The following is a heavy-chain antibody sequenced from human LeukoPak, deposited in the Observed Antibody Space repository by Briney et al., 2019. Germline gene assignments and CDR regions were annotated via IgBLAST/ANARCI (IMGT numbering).Heavy chain of an antibody. D-gene: IGHD1-1*01. CDR3: ARAPSVGANAHNWFDP. Sequence: ASVKASCKASGYTFTSYYMHWVRQAPGQGLEWMGIINPSGGSTSYAQKFQGRVTMTRDTSTSTVYMELSSLRSEDTAVYYCARAPSVGANAHNWFDPWGQGTLVTVSS. J-gene: IGHJ5*02. V-gene: IGHV1-46*01. CDR2: INPSGGST. CDR1: GYTFTSYY.